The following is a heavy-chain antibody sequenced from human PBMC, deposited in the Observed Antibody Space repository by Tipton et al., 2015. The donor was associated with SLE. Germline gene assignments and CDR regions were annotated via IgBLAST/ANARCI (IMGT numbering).Heavy chain of an antibody. CDR3: ARDEELGYFDY. Sequence: TLSLTCTVSGGSISSYYWSWIRQPPGKGLEWIGYIYYSGSTNYNPSLKSRVTISVDTSKNQFSLKLSSVTAADTAVYYCARDEELGYFDYWGQGTLVTVSS. CDR1: GGSISSYY. J-gene: IGHJ4*02. V-gene: IGHV4-59*01. D-gene: IGHD7-27*01. CDR2: IYYSGST.